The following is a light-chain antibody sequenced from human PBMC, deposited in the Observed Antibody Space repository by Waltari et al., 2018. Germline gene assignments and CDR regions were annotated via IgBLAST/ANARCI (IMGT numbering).Light chain of an antibody. V-gene: IGLV2-11*01. J-gene: IGLJ2*01. CDR2: EVS. CDR1: SRDLVRYDS. CDR3: YSYAATYSI. Sequence: QSALTQPRSVSGSPGQSVTISCPGPSRDLVRYDSASWYQPRPGTPPKLIISEVSQRPSGVPDRFSGSKSGNTASLTISGLQADDEADYYCYSYAATYSIFGGGTKLTVL.